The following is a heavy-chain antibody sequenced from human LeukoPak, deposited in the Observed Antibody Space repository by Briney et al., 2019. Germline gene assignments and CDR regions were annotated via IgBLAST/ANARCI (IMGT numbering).Heavy chain of an antibody. D-gene: IGHD6-19*01. CDR1: GFTFSDLA. CDR3: VNQISGWVY. V-gene: IGHV3-64D*06. Sequence: GGSLRLSCSAFGFTFSDLAMHWVRQAPGKGLEYVSGITRNGDRKFYADSVKGRFTISRDNSKNTLYLQMSSLNPEDPSVYYCVNQISGWVYWGQGTLVTVSS. CDR2: ITRNGDRK. J-gene: IGHJ4*02.